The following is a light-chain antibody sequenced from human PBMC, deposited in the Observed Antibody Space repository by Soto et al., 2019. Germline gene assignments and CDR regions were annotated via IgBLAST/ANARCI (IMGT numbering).Light chain of an antibody. Sequence: MEMKRSHTSLAVYPGKRATSSWQASQSVSNNYLAWYQQKPGQAPRLLIYGASNRATGIPDRFIGSGSGTEFSLSSSRLEPEELVVYYCQQYGSSGTCGQGTKVDIK. V-gene: IGKV3-20*01. CDR3: QQYGSSGT. CDR1: QSVSNNY. J-gene: IGKJ1*01. CDR2: GAS.